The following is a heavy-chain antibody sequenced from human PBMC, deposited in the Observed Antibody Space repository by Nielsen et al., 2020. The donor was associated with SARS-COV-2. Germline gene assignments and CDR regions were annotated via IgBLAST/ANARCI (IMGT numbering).Heavy chain of an antibody. V-gene: IGHV3-21*01. Sequence: GESLKISCAASGFTFSSYSMNWVRQAPGKGLEWVSSISSSSSYIYYADSVKGRFTISRDNAKNSLYLQMNSLRAEDTAVYYCARGDSGWLVFGGYWFDPWGQGTLVTVSS. CDR3: ARGDSGWLVFGGYWFDP. CDR1: GFTFSSYS. D-gene: IGHD6-19*01. CDR2: ISSSSSYI. J-gene: IGHJ5*02.